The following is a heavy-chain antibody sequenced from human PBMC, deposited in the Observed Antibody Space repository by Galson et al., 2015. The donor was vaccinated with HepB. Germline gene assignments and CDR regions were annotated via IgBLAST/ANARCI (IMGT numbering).Heavy chain of an antibody. CDR3: ARDPGYSSGWYLTGYYYYGMDV. D-gene: IGHD6-19*01. CDR2: ISSSSSTI. Sequence: SLRLSCAASGFTFSSYSMNWVRQAPGKGLEWVSYISSSSSTIYYADSVKGRFTISRDNAKNSLYLQMNSLRAEDTAVYYCARDPGYSSGWYLTGYYYYGMDVWGQGTTVTVSS. J-gene: IGHJ6*02. V-gene: IGHV3-48*01. CDR1: GFTFSSYS.